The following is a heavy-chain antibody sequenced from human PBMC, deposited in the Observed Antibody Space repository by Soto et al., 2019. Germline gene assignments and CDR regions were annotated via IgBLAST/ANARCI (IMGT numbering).Heavy chain of an antibody. CDR1: GGSISTGTYY. J-gene: IGHJ5*02. D-gene: IGHD3-9*01. CDR3: ARSNTGYYKWFDP. Sequence: PSETLSLTCTVSGGSISTGTYYWGWIRQPPGKGLEWIGNIYYSGITYYNPSLKSRVAISVDTSKNQFSLKLSSVSAADTAIYYCARSNTGYYKWFDPWGQGTLVTVSS. V-gene: IGHV4-39*01. CDR2: IYYSGIT.